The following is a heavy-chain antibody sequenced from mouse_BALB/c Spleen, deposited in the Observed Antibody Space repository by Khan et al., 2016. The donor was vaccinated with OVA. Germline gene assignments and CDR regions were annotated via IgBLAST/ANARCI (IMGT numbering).Heavy chain of an antibody. D-gene: IGHD6-1*01. J-gene: IGHJ4*01. CDR1: GFSLTSYG. V-gene: IGHV2-3*01. Sequence: QVQLKESGPGLVAPSQSLSITCTVSGFSLTSYGVSWVRQPPGKGLEWLGVIWGDGITNFHSALISRLSISKDNSTSQVFLKLNSLQTDDTATYYCAGFEASYYAMDYWGQGTSVIVPS. CDR3: AGFEASYYAMDY. CDR2: IWGDGIT.